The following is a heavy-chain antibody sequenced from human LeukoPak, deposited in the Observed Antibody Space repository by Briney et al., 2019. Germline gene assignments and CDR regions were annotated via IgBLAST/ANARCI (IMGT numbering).Heavy chain of an antibody. CDR2: ISSGSSYI. J-gene: IGHJ6*04. D-gene: IGHD3-10*02. Sequence: GGSLRLSCAASRFTFSTYSMNWVRHAPGKGLEWVSSISSGSSYIYYADSVKGRFTISRDNAKNSLYLQMNSLRAEDTAVYYCAELGITMIGGVWGKGTTVTISS. CDR3: AELGITMIGGV. V-gene: IGHV3-21*01. CDR1: RFTFSTYS.